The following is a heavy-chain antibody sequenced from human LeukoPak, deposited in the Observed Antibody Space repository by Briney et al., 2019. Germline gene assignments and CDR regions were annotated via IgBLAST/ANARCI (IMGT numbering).Heavy chain of an antibody. CDR3: ARESGYSYGYGDY. CDR1: GFSFSSYS. J-gene: IGHJ4*02. Sequence: GGSLRLSCAASGFSFSSYSMNWVRQAPGKGLEWVSSISSSSSFVYYSDSVKGRFTISRDNVKNSLYLQMDSLRAEDTAVYFCARESGYSYGYGDYWSQGTLVTVSS. CDR2: ISSSSSFV. D-gene: IGHD5-18*01. V-gene: IGHV3-21*01.